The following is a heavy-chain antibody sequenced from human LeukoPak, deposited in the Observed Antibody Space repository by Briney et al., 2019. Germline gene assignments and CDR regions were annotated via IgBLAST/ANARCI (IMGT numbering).Heavy chain of an antibody. CDR1: GYTFSTYG. V-gene: IGHV3-30*02. CDR3: ANVDTLATGPFDY. CDR2: IRYDGSIK. D-gene: IGHD5-18*01. J-gene: IGHJ4*02. Sequence: GGSLRLSCAASGYTFSTYGMHWVRQAPGQGLEWVAFIRYDGSIKYYADSVKGRFTISRDKSKNTLYLQMNSLRGEDTAVYYCANVDTLATGPFDYWGQGTLVTVSS.